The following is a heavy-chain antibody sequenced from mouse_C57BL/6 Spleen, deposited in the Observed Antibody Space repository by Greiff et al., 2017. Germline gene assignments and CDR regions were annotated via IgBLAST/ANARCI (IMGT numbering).Heavy chain of an antibody. J-gene: IGHJ2*01. D-gene: IGHD1-2*01. CDR2: ISSGSSTI. V-gene: IGHV5-17*01. CDR1: GFTFSDYG. Sequence: EVKVVESGGGLVKPGGSLKLSCAASGFTFSDYGMHWVRQAPEKGLEWVAYISSGSSTIYYADTVKGRFTISRDNAKNTLFLQMTSLRSEDTAMYYCARGLLRPDYWGQGTTLTVSS. CDR3: ARGLLRPDY.